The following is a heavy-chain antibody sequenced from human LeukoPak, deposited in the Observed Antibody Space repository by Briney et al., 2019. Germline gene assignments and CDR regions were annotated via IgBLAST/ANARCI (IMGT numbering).Heavy chain of an antibody. V-gene: IGHV3-74*01. D-gene: IGHD5-12*01. Sequence: GGSLRLSCAASGFTFSNYWMHWVRQAPGKGLVWVSRLNADGNSMTYADSVRGRFTISRDNAKNTVHLQMNSLRVEDTAIYFCAGAYSAYDPFDYWGQGILVTVSS. CDR2: LNADGNSM. CDR1: GFTFSNYW. CDR3: AGAYSAYDPFDY. J-gene: IGHJ4*02.